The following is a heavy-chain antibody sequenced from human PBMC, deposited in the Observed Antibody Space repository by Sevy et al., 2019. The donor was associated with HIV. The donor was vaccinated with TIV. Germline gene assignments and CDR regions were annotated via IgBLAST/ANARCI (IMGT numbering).Heavy chain of an antibody. Sequence: GGSLRLSCAASGFTFSSYAMSWVRQAPGKGLEWVSAISGSGGSTYYADSVKGRFTISRDNSKNTLYQQMNSLRAEDTAVYYCAKEQLTMVRGVIIRGAFDIWGQGTMVTVSS. CDR1: GFTFSSYA. CDR2: ISGSGGST. D-gene: IGHD3-10*01. J-gene: IGHJ3*02. CDR3: AKEQLTMVRGVIIRGAFDI. V-gene: IGHV3-23*01.